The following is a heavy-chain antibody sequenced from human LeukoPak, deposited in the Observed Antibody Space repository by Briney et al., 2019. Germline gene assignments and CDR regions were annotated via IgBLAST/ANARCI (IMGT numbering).Heavy chain of an antibody. CDR1: GFTFSTYS. Sequence: PGGSLRLSCAASGFTFSTYSMNWVRQAPGKGLEWVSYISSTSRIYYADSVKGRFTISRDNAKNSLYLQMNSLRAEDTAVYYCAKDIRSSGWSKYSDYWGQGTLVTVSS. V-gene: IGHV3-48*01. J-gene: IGHJ4*02. CDR3: AKDIRSSGWSKYSDY. D-gene: IGHD6-19*01. CDR2: ISSTSRI.